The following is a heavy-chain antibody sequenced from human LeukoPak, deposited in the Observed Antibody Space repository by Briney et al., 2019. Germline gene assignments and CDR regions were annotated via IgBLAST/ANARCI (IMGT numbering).Heavy chain of an antibody. J-gene: IGHJ4*02. D-gene: IGHD3-22*01. CDR1: GFTFSRYA. V-gene: IGHV3-23*01. CDR3: AKGVLIVVVDGDYFDY. CDR2: ISGNGGST. Sequence: GGSLRLSCAASGFTFSRYAMSWVRQAPGKGLEWVSSISGNGGSTYYAESVKGRFTISRDNSKNTLYLQMNSLRADDTAAYYCAKGVLIVVVDGDYFDYWGQGTLVTVSS.